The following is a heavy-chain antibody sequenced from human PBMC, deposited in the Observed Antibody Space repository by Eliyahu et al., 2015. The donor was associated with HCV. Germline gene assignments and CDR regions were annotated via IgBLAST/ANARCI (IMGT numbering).Heavy chain of an antibody. CDR1: GGTFSSYA. CDR3: ASPLYYYGSGSYYRGASDYYYGMDV. V-gene: IGHV1-69*01. J-gene: IGHJ6*02. CDR2: IIPIFGTA. D-gene: IGHD3-10*01. Sequence: EVKKPGSSVKVSCKASGGTFSSYAISWVRQAPGQGLEWMGGIIPIFGTANYAQKFQGRVTITADESTSTAYMELSSLRSEDTAVYYCASPLYYYGSGSYYRGASDYYYGMDVWGQGTTVTVSS.